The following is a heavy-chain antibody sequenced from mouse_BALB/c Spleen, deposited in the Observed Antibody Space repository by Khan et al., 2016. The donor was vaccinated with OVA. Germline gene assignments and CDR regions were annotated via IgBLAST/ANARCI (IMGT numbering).Heavy chain of an antibody. V-gene: IGHV1-7*01. CDR2: INPTSGYT. CDR1: GYTFTTYW. J-gene: IGHJ2*01. CDR3: TRDRIDY. Sequence: QVQLKESGAELAKPGASVKMSCKASGYTFTTYWMHWVKQRPGQGLEWIGYINPTSGYTDYNEKFKDRATLSADKSSSTSYMQHSSLTSEDSAVYYCTRDRIDYWGQGTTLTVSS.